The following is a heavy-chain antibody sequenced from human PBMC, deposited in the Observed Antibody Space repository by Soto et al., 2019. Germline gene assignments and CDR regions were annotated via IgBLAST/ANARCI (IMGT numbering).Heavy chain of an antibody. CDR2: ISYDGSNK. V-gene: IGHV3-30-3*01. J-gene: IGHJ6*02. Sequence: QVQLVESGGGVVQPGRSLRLSCAASGFTFSSYAMHWVRQAPGKGLEWVAVISYDGSNKYYADSVKGRFTISRDNSKNPLYLQINSLRAEDTAVYYRARGPSTRDTAMAYGMDVWGQGTTVTVSS. CDR3: ARGPSTRDTAMAYGMDV. CDR1: GFTFSSYA. D-gene: IGHD5-18*01.